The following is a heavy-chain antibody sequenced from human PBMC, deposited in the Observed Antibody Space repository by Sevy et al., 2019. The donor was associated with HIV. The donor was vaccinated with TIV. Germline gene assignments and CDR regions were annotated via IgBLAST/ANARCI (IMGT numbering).Heavy chain of an antibody. CDR3: AKDVVGGYYDSSGYSDH. Sequence: GGSLRLSCAASRFTFTEFVMSWVRQSPGKGLEWVSTINSGGGSTYYADSVKGRFTISRDNSQNTLDLQMNSLRAEDTAVYYCAKDVVGGYYDSSGYSDHWGQGTLVTVSS. D-gene: IGHD3-22*01. J-gene: IGHJ4*02. V-gene: IGHV3-23*01. CDR1: RFTFTEFV. CDR2: INSGGGST.